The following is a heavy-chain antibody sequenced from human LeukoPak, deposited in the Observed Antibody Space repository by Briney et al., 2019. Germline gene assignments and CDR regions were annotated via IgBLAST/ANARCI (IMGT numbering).Heavy chain of an antibody. V-gene: IGHV3-48*03. CDR2: IRSSGTTI. CDR3: ARVRDSGYYFFDY. D-gene: IGHD3-22*01. CDR1: GLTFSNYE. J-gene: IGHJ4*02. Sequence: GGSLRLSCAASGLTFSNYEMNWVRQAPGKGLQWVSYIRSSGTTIYYADSVKGRFTISRDNTKNSLYLQMNSLRAEDTAVYYCARVRDSGYYFFDYWGQGTLVTVPS.